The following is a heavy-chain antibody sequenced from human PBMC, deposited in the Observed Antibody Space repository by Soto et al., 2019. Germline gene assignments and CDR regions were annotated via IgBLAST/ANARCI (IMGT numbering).Heavy chain of an antibody. Sequence: PGVSLRLSCAASGFTFSSYSMNWVRQAPGKGLEWVSSISSRSSDIYYADSVKGRFTISRDNAKNSLYLQMNSLRAEDTAVYSCARDRRAAAGTFYWGQGTLVTVSS. J-gene: IGHJ4*02. CDR2: ISSRSSDI. D-gene: IGHD6-13*01. CDR3: ARDRRAAAGTFY. V-gene: IGHV3-21*01. CDR1: GFTFSSYS.